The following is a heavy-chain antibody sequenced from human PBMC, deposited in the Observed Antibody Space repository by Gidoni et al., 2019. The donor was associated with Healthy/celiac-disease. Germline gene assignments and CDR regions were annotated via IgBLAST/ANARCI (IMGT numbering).Heavy chain of an antibody. V-gene: IGHV4-34*01. J-gene: IGHJ4*02. CDR3: ARGRWGTIFVAGDFDY. CDR1: GGSFSGYY. CDR2: INHSGST. Sequence: QVPLQQWGAGLLKPSETLSLTCAVYGGSFSGYYWSWIRQPPGKGLEWIGEINHSGSTNYNPSLKSRVTISVDTSKNQFSLKLSSVTAADTAVYYCARGRWGTIFVAGDFDYWGQGTLVTVSS. D-gene: IGHD3-3*01.